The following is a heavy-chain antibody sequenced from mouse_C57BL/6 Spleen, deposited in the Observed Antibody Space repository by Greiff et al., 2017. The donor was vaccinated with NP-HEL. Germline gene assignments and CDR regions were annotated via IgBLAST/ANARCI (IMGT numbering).Heavy chain of an antibody. CDR3: ARAYDYSNAMDY. D-gene: IGHD2-4*01. CDR2: ISYDGSN. J-gene: IGHJ4*01. CDR1: GYSITSGYY. V-gene: IGHV3-6*01. Sequence: DVQLVESGPGLVKPSQSLSLTCSVTGYSITSGYYWNWIRQFPGNKLEWMGYISYDGSNNYNPSLKNRISITRDTSKNQFFLKLNSVTTEDTATYYCARAYDYSNAMDYWGQGTSVTVSS.